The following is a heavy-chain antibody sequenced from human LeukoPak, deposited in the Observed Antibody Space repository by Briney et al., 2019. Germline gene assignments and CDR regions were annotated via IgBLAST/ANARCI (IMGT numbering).Heavy chain of an antibody. Sequence: PGGSLRLSCAASEFSFSSYTMNWVRQAPGKGLEWVSYISSSSTYIYYADSVKGRFTISRDNARNSLFLQMHSLGAEDTAVYYCTRSPQYCGSDCYSDYWGQGTLVTVSS. CDR3: TRSPQYCGSDCYSDY. D-gene: IGHD2-21*02. CDR1: EFSFSSYT. CDR2: ISSSSTYI. V-gene: IGHV3-21*01. J-gene: IGHJ4*02.